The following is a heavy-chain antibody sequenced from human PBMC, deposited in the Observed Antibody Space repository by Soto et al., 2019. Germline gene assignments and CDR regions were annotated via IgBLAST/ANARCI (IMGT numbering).Heavy chain of an antibody. V-gene: IGHV1-69*13. Sequence: SVKVSCKASGDTFSNYAINWVRQAPGQGLEWIGGIIPIFGTANYAQKFQGRVTITADEFTSTAYMELSSLRSEDTAVYYCARAVERIGIYYFDYWGQGTLVTVSS. CDR3: ARAVERIGIYYFDY. J-gene: IGHJ4*02. CDR2: IIPIFGTA. D-gene: IGHD1-1*01. CDR1: GDTFSNYA.